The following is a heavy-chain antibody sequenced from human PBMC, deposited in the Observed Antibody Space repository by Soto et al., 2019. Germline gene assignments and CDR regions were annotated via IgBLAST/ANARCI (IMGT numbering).Heavy chain of an antibody. D-gene: IGHD5-12*01. J-gene: IGHJ6*02. CDR3: ARKGGYSGYARYYYYGMDV. V-gene: IGHV1-69*01. CDR2: IIPIFGTA. CDR1: GGTFSSYA. Sequence: QVQLVQSGAEVKKPGSSVKVSCKASGGTFSSYAISWVRQAPGQGLEWMGGIIPIFGTANYAQKFQGRGTITADESTRTAYMELSSLRAEDTAVYYCARKGGYSGYARYYYYGMDVWGQGTTVTVSS.